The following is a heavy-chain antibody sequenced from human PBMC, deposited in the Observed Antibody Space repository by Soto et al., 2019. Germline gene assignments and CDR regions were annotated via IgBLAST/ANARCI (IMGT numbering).Heavy chain of an antibody. V-gene: IGHV3-30*18. CDR1: GFTFSSYG. CDR2: ISYDGSNK. D-gene: IGHD3-10*01. Sequence: GGSLRLSCAASGFTFSSYGMHWVRQAPGKGLEWVAVISYDGSNKYYADSVKGRFTISRDNSKNTLYLQMNSLRAEDTAVYYCAKDQVTMVRGVIRGSFDYWGQGTQVTVSS. CDR3: AKDQVTMVRGVIRGSFDY. J-gene: IGHJ4*02.